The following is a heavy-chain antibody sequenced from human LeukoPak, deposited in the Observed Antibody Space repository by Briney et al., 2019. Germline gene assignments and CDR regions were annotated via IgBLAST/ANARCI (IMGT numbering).Heavy chain of an antibody. Sequence: PGRSLRLSCAASGYSFSSHGMHWVRQAPGKGLEWVAAIWYDGSQKYYADSVKGRFTISRDNRVNTGDLQMNSLRAEDTAVYYCARLYGGNSGYFDYWGPGTLVTVSS. V-gene: IGHV3-33*01. CDR2: IWYDGSQK. D-gene: IGHD4-23*01. CDR1: GYSFSSHG. J-gene: IGHJ4*02. CDR3: ARLYGGNSGYFDY.